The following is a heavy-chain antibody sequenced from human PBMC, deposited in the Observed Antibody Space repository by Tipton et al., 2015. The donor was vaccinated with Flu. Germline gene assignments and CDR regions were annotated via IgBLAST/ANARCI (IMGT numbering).Heavy chain of an antibody. J-gene: IGHJ6*03. CDR2: FYYTGDT. D-gene: IGHD4-11*01. CDR1: GDSMSSTSYY. V-gene: IGHV4-39*01. CDR3: ARLHSFYFYMDV. Sequence: GLVKPSETLSLTCIVSGDSMSSTSYYWGWIRQPPGQGLEWIGSFYYTGDTFYRPSLRSRTTISVDMSKKQFSLNLNSVTAADTAVYYCARLHSFYFYMDVWGKGTTVTVSS.